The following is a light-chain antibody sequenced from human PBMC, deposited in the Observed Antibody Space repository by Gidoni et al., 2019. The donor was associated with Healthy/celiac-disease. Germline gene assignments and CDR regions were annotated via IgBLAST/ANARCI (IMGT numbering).Light chain of an antibody. CDR3: QQYGSSSYT. CDR1: QSVSSSY. CDR2: GAS. Sequence: EIGLTQSPGTLSLSPGERATLSCRAIQSVSSSYLAWYQQKPGQAPRLLIYGASSRATAIPDRFSGSGSGTDFTLTISRLEPEDFAVYYCQQYGSSSYTFGQXTKLEIK. V-gene: IGKV3-20*01. J-gene: IGKJ2*01.